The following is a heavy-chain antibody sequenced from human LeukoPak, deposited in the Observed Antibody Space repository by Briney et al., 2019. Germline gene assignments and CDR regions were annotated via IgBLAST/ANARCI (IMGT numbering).Heavy chain of an antibody. Sequence: PSETLSLTCTVSGGSISSYYWSWIRQPPGKGLEWIGYIYYSGSTNYNPSLKSRVTISVDTSKNQFSLKLSSVTAADTAVYYCARSRSYSSSWYSDYWGQGTPVTVSS. CDR3: ARSRSYSSSWYSDY. D-gene: IGHD6-13*01. V-gene: IGHV4-59*01. CDR1: GGSISSYY. CDR2: IYYSGST. J-gene: IGHJ4*02.